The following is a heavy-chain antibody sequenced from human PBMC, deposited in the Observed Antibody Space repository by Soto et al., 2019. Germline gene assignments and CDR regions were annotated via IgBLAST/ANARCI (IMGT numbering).Heavy chain of an antibody. Sequence: QLQLQESGSGLVKPSQTLSLTCAVSGGSISSGGYSWSWIRQPPGKGLEWIGYIYHSGSTYYNPSLTSRVTRSVDRSKNQFSLKLSSVTAADTAVYYCVRVLRRIAAYGMDVWGQGTTVTVSS. J-gene: IGHJ6*02. CDR1: GGSISSGGYS. CDR3: VRVLRRIAAYGMDV. V-gene: IGHV4-30-2*01. CDR2: IYHSGST. D-gene: IGHD6-6*01.